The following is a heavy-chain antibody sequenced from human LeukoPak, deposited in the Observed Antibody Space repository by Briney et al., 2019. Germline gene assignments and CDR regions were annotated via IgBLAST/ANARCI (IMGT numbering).Heavy chain of an antibody. J-gene: IGHJ4*02. V-gene: IGHV3-48*04. Sequence: QPGGSLRLSCAASGFTFDIYGMNWIRQAPGKGLEWVSHISSGSSPKYYADSVRGRFTISRDNAKKSLYLQMNSLRVEDTAVYYCARGDDGAYWGQGTLVIVSS. D-gene: IGHD3-16*01. CDR1: GFTFDIYG. CDR2: ISSGSSPK. CDR3: ARGDDGAY.